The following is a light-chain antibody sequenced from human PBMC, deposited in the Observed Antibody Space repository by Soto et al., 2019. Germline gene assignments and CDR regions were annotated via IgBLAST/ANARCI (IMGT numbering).Light chain of an antibody. CDR2: EVN. CDR1: RSDVGAYKY. V-gene: IGLV2-8*01. CDR3: SSYAGNINLYV. J-gene: IGLJ1*01. Sequence: QSALTQPPSASGSPGQSVTISCTGTRSDVGAYKYVSWYQRHPGKAPKLIIYEVNKRTSGVPDRFSGSKSGNTASLTVSGLQGEDDANYYCSSYAGNINLYVFGTGTKVTVL.